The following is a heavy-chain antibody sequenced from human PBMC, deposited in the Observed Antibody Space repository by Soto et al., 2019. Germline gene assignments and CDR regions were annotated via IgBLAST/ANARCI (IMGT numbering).Heavy chain of an antibody. J-gene: IGHJ5*01. CDR2: IYYSGNT. D-gene: IGHD5-18*01. Sequence: PSETLSLTCTVSGGSISSGGYYWSWIRQHPGKGLEWIGYIYYSGNTYYNPSLKSRVTISVDTSKNQFSLKLSSVTAADTAVYYCARHEVQLWPTPGLFDSRGQGSSVIVSS. V-gene: IGHV4-31*03. CDR1: GGSISSGGYY. CDR3: ARHEVQLWPTPGLFDS.